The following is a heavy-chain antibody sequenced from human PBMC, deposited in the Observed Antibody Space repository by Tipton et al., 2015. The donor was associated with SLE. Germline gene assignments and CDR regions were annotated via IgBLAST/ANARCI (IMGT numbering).Heavy chain of an antibody. CDR3: ARGSIVGATWAFDI. D-gene: IGHD1-26*01. Sequence: TLSLTCTVSGGSISSYYWSWIRQPAGKGLEWIGRIYTSGSTNYNPSLKSRVTISVDTSKNQFSLKLSSVTAADTAVYYCARGSIVGATWAFDIWGQGTMVTVSS. CDR2: IYTSGST. J-gene: IGHJ3*02. CDR1: GGSISSYY. V-gene: IGHV4-4*07.